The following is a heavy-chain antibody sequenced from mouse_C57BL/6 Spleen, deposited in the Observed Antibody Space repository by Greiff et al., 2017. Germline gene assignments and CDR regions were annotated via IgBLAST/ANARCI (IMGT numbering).Heavy chain of an antibody. V-gene: IGHV5-17*01. CDR1: GFTFSDYG. CDR3: ARNPHFDY. J-gene: IGHJ2*01. CDR2: ISSGSSTI. Sequence: EVKLQESGGGLVKPGGSLKLSCAASGFTFSDYGMHWVRQAPEKGLAWVAYISSGSSTIYYADTVKGRFTISRDNAKNTLFLQMTSLRSEDTAMYYCARNPHFDYWGQGTTLTVSS.